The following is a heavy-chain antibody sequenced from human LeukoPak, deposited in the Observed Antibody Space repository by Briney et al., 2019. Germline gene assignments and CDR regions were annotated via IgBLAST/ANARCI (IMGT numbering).Heavy chain of an antibody. V-gene: IGHV3-7*01. CDR2: IKEDGNEI. Sequence: GGSLRLSCAVSGFNFSSNCMSWVRQAPGKGLEWVAKIKEDGNEIYYVDSVKGRFTISRDNTKNSLFLQMNSLRAEDTAVYYCATGGAVAGRFAYWGQGTLVTVSS. J-gene: IGHJ4*02. CDR1: GFNFSSNC. D-gene: IGHD6-19*01. CDR3: ATGGAVAGRFAY.